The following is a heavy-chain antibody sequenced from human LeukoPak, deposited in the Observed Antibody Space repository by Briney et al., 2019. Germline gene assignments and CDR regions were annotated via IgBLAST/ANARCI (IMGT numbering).Heavy chain of an antibody. V-gene: IGHV4-61*02. Sequence: PSQTLSLTCTVSGVSISSGSYYWSWIRQPAGKGLEWIGRIYTSGSTNYNPSLKSRVTISVDTSKNQFSLKLSSVTAADTAVYYCARQPYYDFWSGPRSPGWFDPWGQGTLVTVSS. D-gene: IGHD3-3*01. CDR2: IYTSGST. J-gene: IGHJ5*02. CDR1: GVSISSGSYY. CDR3: ARQPYYDFWSGPRSPGWFDP.